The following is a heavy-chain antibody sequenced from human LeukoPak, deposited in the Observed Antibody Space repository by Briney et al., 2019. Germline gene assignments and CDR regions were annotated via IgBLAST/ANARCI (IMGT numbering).Heavy chain of an antibody. CDR3: ARGPDVDGYIHAPFDP. CDR1: GFILSRYY. V-gene: IGHV3-53*01. D-gene: IGHD5-24*01. Sequence: PGGSLRLACVASGFILSRYYMSWVRQTPGKGLEWVALSFSGGSTYYADSVKGRFTISRDNSKKMLFLQMNSLRADDTGVYYCARGPDVDGYIHAPFDPWGQGTPVTVSS. CDR2: SFSGGST. J-gene: IGHJ5*02.